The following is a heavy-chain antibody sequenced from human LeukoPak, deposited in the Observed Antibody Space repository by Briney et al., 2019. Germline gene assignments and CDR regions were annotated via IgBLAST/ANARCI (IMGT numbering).Heavy chain of an antibody. D-gene: IGHD2-2*03. V-gene: IGHV1-46*03. CDR1: GYTFTSYY. CDR3: ARGVDIVVVPAAIHP. J-gene: IGHJ5*02. CDR2: INPSGGST. Sequence: ASVKVSCKASGYTFTSYYTHWVRQAPGQWLEWMGIINPSGGSTSYAQKFQGRVTMTRDTSTSTVYMEPSSLRSEDTAVYYCARGVDIVVVPAAIHPWGQGTLVTVSS.